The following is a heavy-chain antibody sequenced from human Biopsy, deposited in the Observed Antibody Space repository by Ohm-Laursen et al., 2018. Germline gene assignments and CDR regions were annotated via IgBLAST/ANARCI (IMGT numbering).Heavy chain of an antibody. CDR1: GDSISCYY. CDR2: VYYTGST. J-gene: IGHJ2*01. CDR3: ARDRGYYSDRTVPGYFDL. V-gene: IGHV4-59*01. Sequence: SDTLSLTCTVSGDSISCYYWSWIRQPPGKGLERIGYVYYTGSTDYNPSLQSRVTISVDTSKNPFSLRLRSVTPADTAIYYCARDRGYYSDRTVPGYFDLWGRGTLVTVSS. D-gene: IGHD3-22*01.